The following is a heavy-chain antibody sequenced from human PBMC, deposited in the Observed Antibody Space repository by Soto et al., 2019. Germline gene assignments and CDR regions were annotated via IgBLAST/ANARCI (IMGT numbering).Heavy chain of an antibody. CDR2: ISSNGVGA. J-gene: IGHJ6*03. CDR3: ARRARPDFYYMDV. D-gene: IGHD6-6*01. V-gene: IGHV3-64*01. Sequence: GGSLRLSCATSGFTLSGYAMDWVRQAPGKGLEYVSGISSNGVGAYYANSVQGRFTISRDNSKNTVYLQMGSLRPEDMAVYYCARRARPDFYYMDVWGKGTTVTVSS. CDR1: GFTLSGYA.